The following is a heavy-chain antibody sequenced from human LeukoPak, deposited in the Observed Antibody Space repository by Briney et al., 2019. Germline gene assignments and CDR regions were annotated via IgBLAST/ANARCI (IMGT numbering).Heavy chain of an antibody. V-gene: IGHV4-61*02. CDR1: GDSISSGNYY. J-gene: IGHJ6*03. CDR2: IYTSGST. D-gene: IGHD3-10*01. CDR3: ARDAKSNRFGELHMGYYYYMDV. Sequence: PSETLSLTCTVSGDSISSGNYYWTWIRQPAGKGLEWIGRIYTSGSTNYNPSLKSRVTISVDTSKNQFSLKLSSVTAADTAVYCCARDAKSNRFGELHMGYYYYMDVWGKGTTVTISS.